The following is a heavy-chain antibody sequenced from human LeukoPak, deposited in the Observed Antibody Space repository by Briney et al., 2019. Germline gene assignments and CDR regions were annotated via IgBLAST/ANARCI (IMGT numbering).Heavy chain of an antibody. V-gene: IGHV4-59*01. CDR2: IYYRGST. D-gene: IGHD3-10*01. Sequence: SETLSLTCTDSGGSISRYYWSWIRQPPREGLERIGYIYYRGSTNYNPSLKSRVTISVDTSKNQFSLKLSSVTAADTAVYYCARGDMRGGRAYYYYYYMDVWGKGTTVTVSS. J-gene: IGHJ6*03. CDR3: ARGDMRGGRAYYYYYYMDV. CDR1: GGSISRYY.